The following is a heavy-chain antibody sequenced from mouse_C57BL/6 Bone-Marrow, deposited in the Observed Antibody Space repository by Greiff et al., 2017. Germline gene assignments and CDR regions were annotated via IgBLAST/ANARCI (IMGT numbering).Heavy chain of an antibody. J-gene: IGHJ1*03. CDR2: ISSGSSTI. V-gene: IGHV5-17*01. CDR3: ARGSTVVASSYWYFDV. Sequence: EVHLVESGGGLVKPGGSLKLSCAASGFTFSDYGMHWVRQAPEKGLEWVAYISSGSSTIYYADTVKGRFTISRDNAKNTLFLQMTSLRSEDTAMYYCARGSTVVASSYWYFDVWGTGTTVTVSS. D-gene: IGHD1-1*01. CDR1: GFTFSDYG.